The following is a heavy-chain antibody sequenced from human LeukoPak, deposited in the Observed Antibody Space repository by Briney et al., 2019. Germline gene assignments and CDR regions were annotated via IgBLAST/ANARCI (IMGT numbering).Heavy chain of an antibody. J-gene: IGHJ3*02. V-gene: IGHV1-2*02. CDR2: INPKSGDT. D-gene: IGHD3-22*01. CDR3: ASEYYYDRSGANAFDI. CDR1: GYTFIDCY. Sequence: ASVKVSCKASGYTFIDCYIHWVRQAPGQGLEWMGWINPKSGDTKYAPKFQGRVTMTRDTSISTAYMGVSSLRYDDTAVYYCASEYYYDRSGANAFDIWGQGTMVTVS.